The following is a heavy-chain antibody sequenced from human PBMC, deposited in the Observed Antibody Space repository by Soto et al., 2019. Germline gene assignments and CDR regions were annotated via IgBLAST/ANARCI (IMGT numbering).Heavy chain of an antibody. V-gene: IGHV1-3*01. CDR2: IAAGNGNT. J-gene: IGHJ4*02. Sequence: ASVKVSCKTSGYTFTDYAILWVRQAPGQALEWLGWIAAGNGNTRFSQKFQGRVTITRDTSATTAYMELTSLRSEDTAVYYCAKGSRMWTPDYWGQGTLVTVSS. CDR3: AKGSRMWTPDY. D-gene: IGHD2-21*01. CDR1: GYTFTDYA.